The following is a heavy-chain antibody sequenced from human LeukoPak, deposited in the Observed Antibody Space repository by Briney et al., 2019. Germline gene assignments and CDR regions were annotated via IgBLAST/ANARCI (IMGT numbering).Heavy chain of an antibody. Sequence: ASVKVSCKASGYTFTSYDINWVRQATGQGLEWMGWMNPNSGNTGYAQKFQGRVTMTRNTSISTAYMELSSLRSEDTAVYYCARGKRGGITMVRGVSFPWGQGTLVTVSS. CDR1: GYTFTSYD. D-gene: IGHD3-10*01. J-gene: IGHJ5*02. CDR2: MNPNSGNT. CDR3: ARGKRGGITMVRGVSFP. V-gene: IGHV1-8*01.